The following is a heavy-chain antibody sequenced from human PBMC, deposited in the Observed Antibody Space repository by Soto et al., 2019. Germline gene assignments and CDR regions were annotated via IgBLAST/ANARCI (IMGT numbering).Heavy chain of an antibody. CDR2: ISGSGGST. V-gene: IGHV3-23*01. CDR3: ARDLIAAAGKQDY. CDR1: GFTFSSSA. D-gene: IGHD6-13*01. Sequence: EVQLLESGGGLVQPGGSLRLSCAASGFTFSSSAMTWVRQAPGKGLEWVSSISGSGGSTYYAGSVEGRFAISRDNSKNTLYLKMNSLRAEDTAVYYCARDLIAAAGKQDYWGQGTLVTVSS. J-gene: IGHJ4*02.